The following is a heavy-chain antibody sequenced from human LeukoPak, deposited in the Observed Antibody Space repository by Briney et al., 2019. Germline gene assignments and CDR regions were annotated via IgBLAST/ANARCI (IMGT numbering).Heavy chain of an antibody. CDR1: GFTFTTAW. CDR2: IKSESFDGTT. J-gene: IGHJ4*02. D-gene: IGHD5-18*01. Sequence: PGGSLRLSCAASGFTFTTAWMNWVRHGQGKGLEWVDRIKSESFDGTTDYAAPVKGRFTISRDDSKNKVYLQMNSLKIDDTAVYYCTSEGAAIGNYWGQGTLVTVSS. CDR3: TSEGAAIGNY. V-gene: IGHV3-15*01.